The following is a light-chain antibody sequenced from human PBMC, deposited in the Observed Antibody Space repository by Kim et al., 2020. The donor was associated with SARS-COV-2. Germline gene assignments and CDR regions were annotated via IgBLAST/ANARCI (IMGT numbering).Light chain of an antibody. CDR3: QQRSNWPT. CDR1: PSVSSR. J-gene: IGKJ1*01. V-gene: IGKV3-11*01. Sequence: CFAPESVATLSGMASPSVSSRLAWYQQKHGQAPRLLIYDASNRATGIPARFSGSGSGTDFTLTISSLEPEDFAVYYCQQRSNWPTFGQGTKVDIK. CDR2: DAS.